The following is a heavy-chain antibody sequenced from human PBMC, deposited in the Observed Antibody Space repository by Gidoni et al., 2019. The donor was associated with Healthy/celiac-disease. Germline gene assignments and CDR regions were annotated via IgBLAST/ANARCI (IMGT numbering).Heavy chain of an antibody. CDR3: ARPVGPGYSYGYYFDY. Sequence: QLQLQESGPGLVKPSETLFLTCTVAGGSISSRSDSWGWIRQPPGKGLEWIWSFYYGGSTYSNPSFKSRGIIFVETSTNHFSLQLSSVTAAETAVYYCARPVGPGYSYGYYFDYWGQGTLVTVSS. CDR1: GGSISSRSDS. D-gene: IGHD5-18*01. CDR2: FYYGGST. V-gene: IGHV4-39*02. J-gene: IGHJ4*02.